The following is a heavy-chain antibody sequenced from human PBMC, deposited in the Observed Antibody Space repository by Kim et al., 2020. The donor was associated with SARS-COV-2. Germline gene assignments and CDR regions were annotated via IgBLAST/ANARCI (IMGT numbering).Heavy chain of an antibody. J-gene: IGHJ4*02. CDR1: GFTFDDYT. Sequence: GGSLRLSCAASGFTFDDYTMHWVRQAPGKGLEWVSLISWDGGSTYYADSVKGRFTISRDNSKNSLYLQMNSLRTEDTALYYCVGVVAATTATPDYWGQGTLVTVSS. CDR2: ISWDGGST. V-gene: IGHV3-43*01. D-gene: IGHD2-15*01. CDR3: VGVVAATTATPDY.